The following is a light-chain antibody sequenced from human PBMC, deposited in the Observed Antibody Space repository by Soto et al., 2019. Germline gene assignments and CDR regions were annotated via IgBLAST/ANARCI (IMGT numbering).Light chain of an antibody. CDR3: QQYYSYPYT. J-gene: IGKJ2*01. V-gene: IGKV1-8*01. CDR1: QGISSY. Sequence: AIRMTQSPSSLSASTGGRVTITCRASQGISSYLAWYQQKPGQAPKLLIYAASTLQSGVPSRFSGSGSGTDFTLTISCLQSEDFATYYCQQYYSYPYTFGQGTKLEIK. CDR2: AAS.